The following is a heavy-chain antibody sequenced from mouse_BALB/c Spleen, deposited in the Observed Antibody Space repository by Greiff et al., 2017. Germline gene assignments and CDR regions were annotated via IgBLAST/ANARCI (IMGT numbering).Heavy chain of an antibody. J-gene: IGHJ3*01. D-gene: IGHD2-1*01. CDR2: ISSGGSYT. CDR1: GFTFSSYT. Sequence: EVQVVESGGGLVKPGGSLKLSCAASGFTFSSYTMSWVRQTPEKRLEWVATISSGGSYTYYPDTVKGRFTISRDNAKNTLYLQMSSLKSEDTAMYYCARLPYGNYPAWFAYWGQGTLVTVSA. CDR3: ARLPYGNYPAWFAY. V-gene: IGHV5-6-4*01.